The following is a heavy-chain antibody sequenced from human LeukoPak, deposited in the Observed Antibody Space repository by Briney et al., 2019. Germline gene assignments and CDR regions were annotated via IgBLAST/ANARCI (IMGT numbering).Heavy chain of an antibody. CDR2: IRFDGSQK. CDR1: GFTFSNYG. CDR3: AREDATVPGRAFDI. J-gene: IGHJ3*02. D-gene: IGHD4-17*01. Sequence: PGGSLRLSCAASGFTFSNYGMHWVRQAPGKGLEWVALIRFDGSQKYYADSVKGRFTISRDNSKSTVYLQMNSLRVEDAAVYYCAREDATVPGRAFDIWGQGTMVTVSS. V-gene: IGHV3-30*02.